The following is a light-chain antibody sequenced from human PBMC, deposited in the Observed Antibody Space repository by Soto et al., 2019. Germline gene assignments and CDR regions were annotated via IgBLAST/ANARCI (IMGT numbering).Light chain of an antibody. CDR3: QQSGSSPNT. CDR1: QSVSSSY. J-gene: IGKJ2*01. V-gene: IGKV3-20*01. Sequence: EIVLTQSPGTLSLSPGERATLSCRASQSVSSSYLAWYQQKPGQAPRLLIYGASSRATGIPDRFSGSGSGTDFTLTISRLVPEDFAVYYCQQSGSSPNTFGQGTKLEIK. CDR2: GAS.